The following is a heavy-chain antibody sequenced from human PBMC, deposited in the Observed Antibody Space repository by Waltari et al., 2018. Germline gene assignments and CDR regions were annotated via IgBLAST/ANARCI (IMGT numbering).Heavy chain of an antibody. CDR2: ISNSGSSM. V-gene: IGHV3-48*03. J-gene: IGHJ6*03. CDR1: GLSFSSYE. Sequence: VQVVESGGGWVQPGGPVRLSCEASGLSFSSYEMNWVRQAPGKGLEWISYISNSGSSMYYADSVKGRFTISRDNAKNSLYLEMNSLRAEDTAVYYCARPSTEYYYYYYYMDVWGKGTTVTVS. CDR3: ARPSTEYYYYYYYMDV.